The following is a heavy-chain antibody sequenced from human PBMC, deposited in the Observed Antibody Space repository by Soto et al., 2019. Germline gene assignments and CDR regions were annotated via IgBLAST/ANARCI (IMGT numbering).Heavy chain of an antibody. CDR3: AKVERAVAGIID. V-gene: IGHV3-23*01. CDR1: GFTFSSYA. CDR2: ISVSVGST. D-gene: IGHD6-19*01. Sequence: EVQLLESGGGLVQPGGSLRLSCAASGFTFSSYAMSWFGRAPGKGLDWVSAISVSVGSTYYADSVKGRFTISRDNSKNTLYLQMNSLRAEDTAVYYCAKVERAVAGIIDWGQGTLVTVSS. J-gene: IGHJ4*02.